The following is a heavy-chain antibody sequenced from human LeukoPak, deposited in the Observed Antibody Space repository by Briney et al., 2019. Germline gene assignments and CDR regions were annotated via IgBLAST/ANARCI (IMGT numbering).Heavy chain of an antibody. CDR1: GGSISSYY. CDR2: IYYSGST. V-gene: IGHV4-59*08. J-gene: IGHJ4*02. D-gene: IGHD3-16*01. Sequence: SETLSLTCTVSGGSISSYYWSWIRQPPEKGLEWIGYIYYSGSTNYNPSLKSRVTISVDTSKNQFSLKLSSVTAADTAVYYCARLNDYGDSFDYWGQGTLVTVSS. CDR3: ARLNDYGDSFDY.